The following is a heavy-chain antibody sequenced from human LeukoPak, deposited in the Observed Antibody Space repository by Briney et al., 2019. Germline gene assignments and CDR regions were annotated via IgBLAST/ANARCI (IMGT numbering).Heavy chain of an antibody. CDR1: GFTFSNYA. D-gene: IGHD3-10*01. Sequence: GRSLRLSCAASGFTFSNYAMGWVRQAPGKGLEWVSAISGSGGHTYYADSVKGRFTISRDNSKNTLFLQMNSLRAEDTAVYYCAKGGSMVRGVPGPFDYWGQGTLVTVSS. V-gene: IGHV3-23*01. CDR3: AKGGSMVRGVPGPFDY. CDR2: ISGSGGHT. J-gene: IGHJ4*02.